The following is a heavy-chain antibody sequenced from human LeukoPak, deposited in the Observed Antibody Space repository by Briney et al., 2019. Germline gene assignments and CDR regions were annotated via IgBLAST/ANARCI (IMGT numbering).Heavy chain of an antibody. CDR1: GGSISSYY. CDR2: IYHSGST. V-gene: IGHV4-38-2*02. J-gene: IGHJ4*02. Sequence: SETLSLTCTVSGGSISSYYWSWIRQPPGKGLEWIGSIYHSGSTYYNPSLKSRVTISVDTSKNQFSLKLSSVTAADTAVYYCAREATSTAVSDYWGQGTLVTVSS. D-gene: IGHD5-12*01. CDR3: AREATSTAVSDY.